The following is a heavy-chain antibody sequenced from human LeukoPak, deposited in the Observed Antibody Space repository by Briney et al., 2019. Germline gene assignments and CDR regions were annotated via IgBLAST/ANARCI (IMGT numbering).Heavy chain of an antibody. V-gene: IGHV4-61*02. J-gene: IGHJ5*02. D-gene: IGHD2-15*01. CDR1: GGPISSGSYY. Sequence: SETLSLTCTVSGGPISSGSYYWSWIRQAAGKGLEWIGRIYTSGSTNYNPSLKSRVTITVDTSKNQYSQKISLVTAAATAVYYXXXLEGVVVAARVSWFDPWGQGTLVTVSS. CDR3: XXLEGVVVAARVSWFDP. CDR2: IYTSGST.